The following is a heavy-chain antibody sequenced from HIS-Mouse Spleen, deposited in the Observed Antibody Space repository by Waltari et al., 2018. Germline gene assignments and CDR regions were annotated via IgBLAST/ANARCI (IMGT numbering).Heavy chain of an antibody. Sequence: QVQLVESGGGVVQPGRSLRLSCAASGFTSRSSAMPWVRQAPGKGLEWVAVISYDGSNKYYADSVKGRFTISRDNSKNTLYLQMNSLRAEDTAVYYCARRRSYFDYWGQGTLVTVSS. CDR2: ISYDGSNK. CDR3: ARRRSYFDY. V-gene: IGHV3-30-3*01. CDR1: GFTSRSSA. J-gene: IGHJ4*02.